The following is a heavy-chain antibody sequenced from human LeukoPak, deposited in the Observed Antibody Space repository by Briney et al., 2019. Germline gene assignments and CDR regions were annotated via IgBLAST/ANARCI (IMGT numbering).Heavy chain of an antibody. CDR2: ISSSSTI. CDR1: GFTFSDYY. J-gene: IGHJ1*01. V-gene: IGHV3-69-1*01. Sequence: GGSLRLSCAASGFTFSDYYMNWVRQAPGKGLEWVSSISSSSTIYYADSVKGRFTISRDNAKNSLYLQMNSLRAEDTAVYYCARAADIVVVPAAMQWYFQHWGQGTLVTVPS. CDR3: ARAADIVVVPAAMQWYFQH. D-gene: IGHD2-2*01.